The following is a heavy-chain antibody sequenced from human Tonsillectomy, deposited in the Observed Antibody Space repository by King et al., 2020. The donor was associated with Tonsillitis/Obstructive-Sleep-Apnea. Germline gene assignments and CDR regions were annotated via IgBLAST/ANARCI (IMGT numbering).Heavy chain of an antibody. V-gene: IGHV3-74*01. J-gene: IGHJ3*02. CDR3: ARDHSGTGAAFDI. CDR2: INVDGSST. Sequence: VQLVESGGGLVQPGGSLRLSCAVSEFTFSSYSMHWVRRAPGKGLVWVSHINVDGSSTYYADSVKGRFTISRDNAKNTLYLQMNSLRAEDTAVYYCARDHSGTGAAFDIWGQGTMLTVSS. CDR1: EFTFSSYS. D-gene: IGHD1-1*01.